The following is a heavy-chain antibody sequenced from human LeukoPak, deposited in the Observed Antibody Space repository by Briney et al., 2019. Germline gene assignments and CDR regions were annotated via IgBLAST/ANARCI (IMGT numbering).Heavy chain of an antibody. CDR2: IYSGGST. CDR3: ARGPAAGPYYYYMDV. CDR1: GFTVSSNY. V-gene: IGHV3-53*01. Sequence: GSLRLSCAASGFTVSSNYMSWVRQAPGKGLEWVSVIYSGGSTYYADSVKGRFTISRDNSKNTLYLQMNSLRAEDTAVYYCARGPAAGPYYYYMDVWGKGTTVTISS. D-gene: IGHD6-13*01. J-gene: IGHJ6*03.